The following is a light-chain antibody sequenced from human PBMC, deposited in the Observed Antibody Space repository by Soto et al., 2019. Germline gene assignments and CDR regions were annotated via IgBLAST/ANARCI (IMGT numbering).Light chain of an antibody. CDR1: SSNIGTGFD. Sequence: QSVLTQPPSVSGAPGQRVTISCTGSSSNIGTGFDVFWYQHFPGTAPRLLIFQNTIRPSGVPDRFSGSRSGTSASLAITGLQAEDEADYYCQSHDDNLKAVVFGGGTKLTVL. CDR2: QNT. V-gene: IGLV1-40*01. CDR3: QSHDDNLKAVV. J-gene: IGLJ2*01.